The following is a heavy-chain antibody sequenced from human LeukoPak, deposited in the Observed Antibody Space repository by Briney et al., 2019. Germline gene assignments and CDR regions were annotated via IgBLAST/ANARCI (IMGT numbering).Heavy chain of an antibody. J-gene: IGHJ4*02. V-gene: IGHV4-59*01. CDR1: GGSISSYY. D-gene: IGHD4-17*01. Sequence: SETLSLTCTVSGGSISSYYWSWIRQPPGKGLEWIGYIYYSGSTNYNPSLKSRVAISVDTSKNQFSLKLSSVTAADTAVYYCARHPSMTTVTYDYWGQGTLVTVSS. CDR2: IYYSGST. CDR3: ARHPSMTTVTYDY.